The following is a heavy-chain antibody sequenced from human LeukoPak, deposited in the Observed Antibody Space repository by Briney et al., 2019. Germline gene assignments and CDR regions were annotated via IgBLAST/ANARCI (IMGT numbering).Heavy chain of an antibody. CDR2: IIPIFGTA. D-gene: IGHD3-10*01. Sequence: APVKASPSPAGGTFTPYAIGSVTQAPGQGLEWMGGIIPIFGTANYAQKFQGRVTITADESTSTAYMQLSSLRSEDTAVYYCVREVGDAGVIITTRYYWGQGTLVTVSS. V-gene: IGHV1-69*13. CDR1: GGTFTPYA. CDR3: VREVGDAGVIITTRYY. J-gene: IGHJ4*02.